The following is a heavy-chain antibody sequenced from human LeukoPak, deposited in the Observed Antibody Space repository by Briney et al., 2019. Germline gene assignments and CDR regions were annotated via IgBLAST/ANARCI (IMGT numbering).Heavy chain of an antibody. J-gene: IGHJ4*02. Sequence: KPSETLSLTCTVSGGSISSYYWSWIRQPPGKGLEWIGYIYYNGSTNYNPSPKSRVTISVDTSKSQFSLKLSSVTAADTAVYYCARVSVTMVDYWGQGTLVTVSS. D-gene: IGHD3-10*01. CDR3: ARVSVTMVDY. V-gene: IGHV4-59*01. CDR1: GGSISSYY. CDR2: IYYNGST.